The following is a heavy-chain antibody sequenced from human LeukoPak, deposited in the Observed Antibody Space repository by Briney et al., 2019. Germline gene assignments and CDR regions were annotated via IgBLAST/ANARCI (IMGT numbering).Heavy chain of an antibody. CDR3: ARETRGSYYPEYFQH. CDR2: IYYSGST. Sequence: GSLRLSCTVSGGSISSYYWSWIRQPPGKGLEWIGYIYYSGSTNYNPSLKSRVTISVDTSKNQFSLKLSSVTAADTAVYYCARETRGSYYPEYFQHWGQGTLVTVSS. CDR1: GGSISSYY. J-gene: IGHJ1*01. D-gene: IGHD1-26*01. V-gene: IGHV4-59*01.